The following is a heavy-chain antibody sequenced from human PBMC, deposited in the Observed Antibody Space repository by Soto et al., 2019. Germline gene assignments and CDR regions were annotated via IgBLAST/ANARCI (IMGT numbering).Heavy chain of an antibody. CDR3: ARGREYSSSSTYYYYGMDV. Sequence: PSETLSLTCTVSGGSISSYYWGWIRQPPGKGLEWIGYIYYSGSTNYNPSLKSRVTISVDTSKNQFSLKLSSVTAADTAVYYCARGREYSSSSTYYYYGMDVWGQGTTVTVSS. J-gene: IGHJ6*02. V-gene: IGHV4-59*01. CDR1: GGSISSYY. D-gene: IGHD6-6*01. CDR2: IYYSGST.